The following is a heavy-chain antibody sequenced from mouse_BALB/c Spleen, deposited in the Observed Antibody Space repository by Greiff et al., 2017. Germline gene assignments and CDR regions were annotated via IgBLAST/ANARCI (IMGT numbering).Heavy chain of an antibody. CDR2: IYPGSGNT. Sequence: VQLQQPGAELVMPGASVKLSCKASGYSFTGYYIHWVKQRPGQGLEWIGWIYPGSGNTKYNEKFKGKATLTADTSSSTAYMQLSSLTSEDSAVYYCAREADYDGGAWFAYWGQGTLVTVSA. J-gene: IGHJ3*01. D-gene: IGHD2-4*01. CDR1: GYSFTGYY. V-gene: IGHV1-66*01. CDR3: AREADYDGGAWFAY.